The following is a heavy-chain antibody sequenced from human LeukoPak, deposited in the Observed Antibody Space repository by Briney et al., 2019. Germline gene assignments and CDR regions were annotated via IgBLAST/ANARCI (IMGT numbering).Heavy chain of an antibody. V-gene: IGHV3-53*01. D-gene: IGHD6-19*01. CDR3: ARDSAVAGHFDY. CDR2: IYSGGST. J-gene: IGHJ4*02. Sequence: GGSLRLSCAASGFTVSINYMSWVRQAPGKGLEWVSVIYSGGSTYYADSVKGRFTISRDNSKNTLYLQMNSLRAEDTAVYYCARDSAVAGHFDYWGQGTLVTVSS. CDR1: GFTVSINY.